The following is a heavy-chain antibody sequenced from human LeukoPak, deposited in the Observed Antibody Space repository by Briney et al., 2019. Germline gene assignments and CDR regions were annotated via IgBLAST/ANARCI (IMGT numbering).Heavy chain of an antibody. CDR2: IYYSGST. D-gene: IGHD2-15*01. CDR1: GGSISSYY. Sequence: SETLSLTCTVSGGSISSYYWSWIRQPPGKGLEWIGYIYYSGSTNCNPSLKSRVTISVDTSKNQFSLKLSSVTAADTAVYYCARDADTVSGGRLINWFDPWGQGTLVTVSS. J-gene: IGHJ5*02. V-gene: IGHV4-59*12. CDR3: ARDADTVSGGRLINWFDP.